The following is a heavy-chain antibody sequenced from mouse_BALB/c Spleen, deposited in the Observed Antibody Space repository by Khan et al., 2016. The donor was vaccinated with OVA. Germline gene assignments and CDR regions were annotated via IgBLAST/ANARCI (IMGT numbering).Heavy chain of an antibody. CDR1: GFSLTNYS. V-gene: IGHV2-2*02. J-gene: IGHJ3*01. CDR3: ARRGYDYGRGALFAY. D-gene: IGHD2-4*01. Sequence: QVQLKESGPGLVQPSQSLSITCTVSGFSLTNYSVHWVRQSPGKGLEWLGVIWSAGSTDYNAAFISRLTTRKDNSRSQVFFKRNSLQPNDTAIYYCARRGYDYGRGALFAYWGQGTLVTVSA. CDR2: IWSAGST.